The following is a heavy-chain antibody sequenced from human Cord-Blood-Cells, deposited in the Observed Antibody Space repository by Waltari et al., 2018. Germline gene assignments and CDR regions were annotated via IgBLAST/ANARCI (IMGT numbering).Heavy chain of an antibody. V-gene: IGHV1-2*02. CDR3: ARDPIGYYGSGSYYNAFDI. D-gene: IGHD3-10*01. CDR1: GYTFTGYY. CDR2: SNPNSGGT. J-gene: IGHJ3*02. Sequence: QVQLVQSGAEVKKPGASVKVSCKASGYTFTGYYMHWVRQAPGQGLEWMGWSNPNSGGTNYAQKLQGRVTMTRDTSISTAYMELSRLRSDDTAVYYCARDPIGYYGSGSYYNAFDIWGQGTMVTVSS.